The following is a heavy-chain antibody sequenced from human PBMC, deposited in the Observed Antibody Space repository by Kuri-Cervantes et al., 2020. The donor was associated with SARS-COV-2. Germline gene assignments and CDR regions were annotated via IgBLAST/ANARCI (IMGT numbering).Heavy chain of an antibody. J-gene: IGHJ4*02. CDR2: ISSSSSYI. D-gene: IGHD3-22*01. Sequence: GESLKISCAASGFTCSSYAMSWVRQAPGKGLEWVSSISSSSSYIYYADSVEGRFTISRDNAKNSLYLQMNSLGAEDTAVYYCARVEYYDSSGLLYYFDYWGQGTLVTVSS. V-gene: IGHV3-21*01. CDR1: GFTCSSYA. CDR3: ARVEYYDSSGLLYYFDY.